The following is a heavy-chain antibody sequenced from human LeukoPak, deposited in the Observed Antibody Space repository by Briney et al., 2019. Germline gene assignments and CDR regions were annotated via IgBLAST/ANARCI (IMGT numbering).Heavy chain of an antibody. CDR3: AKMGVVVIAWFDP. CDR2: ISGSGGST. V-gene: IGHV3-23*01. CDR1: GFTFSSYA. J-gene: IGHJ5*02. Sequence: GGSLRLSGAASGFTFSSYAMSWVRQAPGKGLEWVSAISGSGGSTYYAGSVKGRFTISRDNSKNTLYLQMNSLRAEDTAVYYCAKMGVVVIAWFDPWGQGTLVTVSS. D-gene: IGHD3-22*01.